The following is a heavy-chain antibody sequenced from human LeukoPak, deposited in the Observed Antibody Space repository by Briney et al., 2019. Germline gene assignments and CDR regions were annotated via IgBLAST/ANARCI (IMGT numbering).Heavy chain of an antibody. Sequence: SETLSLTCTVSGGSISSYYWSWIRQPAGKGLEWIGRIYTSGSTNYNPSLKSRVTMSVDTSKNQFSLKLSSVTAADTAVYYCARVGPRESSGWYLGFDYWGQGTLVTVSS. CDR3: ARVGPRESSGWYLGFDY. CDR2: IYTSGST. CDR1: GGSISSYY. V-gene: IGHV4-4*07. J-gene: IGHJ4*02. D-gene: IGHD6-19*01.